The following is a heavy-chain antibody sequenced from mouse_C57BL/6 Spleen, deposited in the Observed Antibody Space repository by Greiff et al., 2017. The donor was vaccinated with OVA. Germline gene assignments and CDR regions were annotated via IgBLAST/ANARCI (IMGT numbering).Heavy chain of an antibody. CDR3: ARKTTGFAY. CDR2: IDPSDSYT. D-gene: IGHD1-1*01. J-gene: IGHJ3*01. V-gene: IGHV1-50*01. CDR1: GYTFTSYW. Sequence: LQQPGAELVKPGASVKLSCKASGYTFTSYWMQWVKQRPGQGLEWIGEIDPSDSYTNYNQKFKGKATLTVDTSSSTAYMQLSSLTSEDSAVYYCARKTTGFAYWGQGTLVTVSA.